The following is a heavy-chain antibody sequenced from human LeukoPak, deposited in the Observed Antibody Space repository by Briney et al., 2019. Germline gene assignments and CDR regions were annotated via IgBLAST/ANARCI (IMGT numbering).Heavy chain of an antibody. V-gene: IGHV3-23*01. CDR1: GFTFSSYA. CDR2: ISGSGGST. D-gene: IGHD4-17*01. CDR3: AKEVGIDHGDYGWFDP. J-gene: IGHJ5*02. Sequence: SGRSLRLSCAASGFTFSSYAMSWVRQAPRQGMGLVSAISGSGGSTYYADSVKGRFTISRDNSKNTLYLQMNSLRAEDTAVYYCAKEVGIDHGDYGWFDPWGQGTLVTVSS.